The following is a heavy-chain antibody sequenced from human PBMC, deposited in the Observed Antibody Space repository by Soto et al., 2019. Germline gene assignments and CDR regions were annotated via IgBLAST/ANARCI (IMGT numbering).Heavy chain of an antibody. CDR2: ISGSGGST. V-gene: IGHV3-23*01. D-gene: IGHD3-22*01. Sequence: GGSLRLSCAASGFTFSSYAMSWVRQAPGKGLEWVSAISGSGGSTYYADSVKGRLTISRDNSKNTLYLQMNSLRAEDTAVYYCAKEPYYYDSSGYYFFDYWGQGTLVTVSS. J-gene: IGHJ4*02. CDR1: GFTFSSYA. CDR3: AKEPYYYDSSGYYFFDY.